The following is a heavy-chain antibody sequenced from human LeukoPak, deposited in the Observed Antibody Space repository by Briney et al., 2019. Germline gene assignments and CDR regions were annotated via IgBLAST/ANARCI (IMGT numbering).Heavy chain of an antibody. Sequence: SETLSLTCAVYGGAFSGYYWSWIRQPPGKGLEWIGEINHSGDTKYNPSLKSRVSMSVDVSKDQFSLRLTSLTAADTAVYYCARGSRNYNNYEGADYWGQGTLVTVSS. CDR2: INHSGDT. J-gene: IGHJ4*02. V-gene: IGHV4-34*01. D-gene: IGHD4-11*01. CDR3: ARGSRNYNNYEGADY. CDR1: GGAFSGYY.